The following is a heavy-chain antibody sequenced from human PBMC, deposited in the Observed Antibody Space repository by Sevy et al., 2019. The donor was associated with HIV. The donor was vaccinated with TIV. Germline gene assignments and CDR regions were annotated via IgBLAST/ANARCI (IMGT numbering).Heavy chain of an antibody. CDR3: AKDKYGLGSSYYFDY. D-gene: IGHD3-10*01. Sequence: GGSLRLSCTASGFTFDDYAMHWVRQAPGKGLEWVSGISWNRGSIAYAESVKGRFTISRDNAKNSLYLQMNSLRTEDTALYYCAKDKYGLGSSYYFDYWGQGTLVTVSS. V-gene: IGHV3-9*01. J-gene: IGHJ4*02. CDR1: GFTFDDYA. CDR2: ISWNRGSI.